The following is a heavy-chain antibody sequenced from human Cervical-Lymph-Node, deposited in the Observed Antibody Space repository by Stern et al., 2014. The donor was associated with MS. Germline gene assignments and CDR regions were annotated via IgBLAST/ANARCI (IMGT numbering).Heavy chain of an antibody. CDR2: IYSSGST. J-gene: IGHJ3*02. CDR3: ARGNYDVLTDNGGHGFDI. CDR1: GGSISSGNYY. D-gene: IGHD3-9*01. V-gene: IGHV4-61*02. Sequence: QLQLQESGPGLVKPSQTLSLTCTVSGGSISSGNYYWSWIRQPAGEGLEWIGRIYSSGSTQYNPPLKSRVPISADTSTNQFSLRRSSVTAADTAVYYCARGNYDVLTDNGGHGFDIWGQGTMVTVSS.